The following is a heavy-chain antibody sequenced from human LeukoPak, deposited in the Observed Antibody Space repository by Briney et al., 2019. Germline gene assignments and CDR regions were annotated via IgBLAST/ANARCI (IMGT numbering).Heavy chain of an antibody. D-gene: IGHD2-15*01. CDR1: GFTFSSYS. J-gene: IGHJ4*02. CDR3: ARDDCSGGSCYSGAFDY. Sequence: GGSLRLSCAASGFTFSSYSMNWVRQAPGKGLEWVSSISSSSSYIYYADSVKGRFTISRDNAKNSLYLQTNSLRAEDTAVYYCARDDCSGGSCYSGAFDYWGQGTLVTVSS. CDR2: ISSSSSYI. V-gene: IGHV3-21*01.